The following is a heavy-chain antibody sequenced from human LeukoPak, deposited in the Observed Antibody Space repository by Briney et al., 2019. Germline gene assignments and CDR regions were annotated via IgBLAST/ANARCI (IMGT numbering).Heavy chain of an antibody. D-gene: IGHD6-13*01. J-gene: IGHJ4*02. CDR3: ARSLTSTWYSVDY. V-gene: IGHV3-30-3*01. CDR1: GFTFSGYA. Sequence: GRSLRLSCAASGFTFSGYAMHWVRQAPGKGLEWVAVILYDGTNKNYADSVKGRFTISRDSSKNTLYLQMNSLRAEDTAVYYCARSLTSTWYSVDYWGQGTLVTVSS. CDR2: ILYDGTNK.